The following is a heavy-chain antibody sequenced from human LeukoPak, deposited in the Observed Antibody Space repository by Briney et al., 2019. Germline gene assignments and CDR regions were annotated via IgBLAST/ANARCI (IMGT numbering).Heavy chain of an antibody. CDR1: GFTLSSSS. Sequence: GGSLRLSCAASGFTLSSSSMNWVRQAPGKGLEWVSSISSSSSYIYYADSLKGRFTISRDNAKNSLYLQMDSLRAEDTAVYYCARQQWLDGAYYFDYWGEGTLVNVSS. CDR3: ARQQWLDGAYYFDY. V-gene: IGHV3-21*01. D-gene: IGHD6-19*01. J-gene: IGHJ4*02. CDR2: ISSSSSYI.